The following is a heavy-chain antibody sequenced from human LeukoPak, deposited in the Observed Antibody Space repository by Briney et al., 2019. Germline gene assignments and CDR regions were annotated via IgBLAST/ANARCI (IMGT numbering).Heavy chain of an antibody. CDR2: IFYSGST. J-gene: IGHJ5*02. CDR3: ARQYYYDSSSYWSFDP. CDR1: GVSISNYY. V-gene: IGHV4-59*08. Sequence: SETLSLTCAVSGVSISNYYYTWIRQPPGKGLEWIGYIFYSGSTNYNPSLKSRVTISVDTSKNQISLKLRSVTAADMAVYYCARQYYYDSSSYWSFDPWGQGTLVTVSS. D-gene: IGHD3-22*01.